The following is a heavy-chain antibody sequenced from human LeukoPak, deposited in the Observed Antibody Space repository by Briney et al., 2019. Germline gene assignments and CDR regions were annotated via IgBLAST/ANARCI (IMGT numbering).Heavy chain of an antibody. J-gene: IGHJ6*03. V-gene: IGHV3-30*02. D-gene: IGHD3-16*02. CDR2: IRYDGSNK. CDR1: GFTFSSYG. CDR3: XXXXXXXXATFRSYHYMDV. Sequence: GGSLRLSCAASGFTFSSYGMHWVRQAPGKGLEWVAFIRYDGSNKYYADSVKGRFTISRDNSKNTLYLQMNSLRAEDTAVYYCXXXXXXXXATFRSYHYMDVWGKGTAVTVSS.